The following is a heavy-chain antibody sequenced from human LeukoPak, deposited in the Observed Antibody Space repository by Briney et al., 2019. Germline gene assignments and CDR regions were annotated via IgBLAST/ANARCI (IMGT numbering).Heavy chain of an antibody. V-gene: IGHV3-7*01. CDR1: GFTFSSYW. D-gene: IGHD2-15*01. CDR2: IKPDGSEK. CDR3: ARDRYCTSGSCYSDY. J-gene: IGHJ4*02. Sequence: GGSLRLSCAASGFTFSSYWMTWVRQAPGKGLEWVANIKPDGSEKYYVDSVKGRFTISRDNAKDSLYLQMNSLRAEDTAVYYCARDRYCTSGSCYSDYWGQGTLVTVSS.